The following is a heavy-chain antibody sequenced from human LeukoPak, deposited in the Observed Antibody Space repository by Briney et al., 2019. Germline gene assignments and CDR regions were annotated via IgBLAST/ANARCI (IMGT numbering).Heavy chain of an antibody. CDR1: GGSFSGYY. J-gene: IGHJ4*02. Sequence: SETLSLTCAVYGGSFSGYYWSWIRQPPGKGLEWIGEINHSGSTNYNPSLKSRVTISVDTSKNQFSLKVSSVTAADTAVYYCARGYGSGSYYNYWGQGTLVTVSS. V-gene: IGHV4-34*01. D-gene: IGHD3-10*01. CDR2: INHSGST. CDR3: ARGYGSGSYYNY.